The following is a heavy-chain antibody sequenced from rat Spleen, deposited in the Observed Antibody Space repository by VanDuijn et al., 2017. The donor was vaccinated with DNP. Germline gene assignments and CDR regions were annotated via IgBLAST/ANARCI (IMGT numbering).Heavy chain of an antibody. CDR2: ISYSGTT. CDR3: ARWPGYNPPYAMDA. V-gene: IGHV3-1*01. J-gene: IGHJ4*01. D-gene: IGHD1-4*01. Sequence: EVQLQESGPGLVKPSQSLSLTCSVTAYSITTNYWGWIRKFPGNKMEWIGHISYSGTTSYHPSLKSRISITRDTSKNQLFLQVNSVTTEDTATYYCARWPGYNPPYAMDAWGQGTSVTVSS. CDR1: AYSITTNY.